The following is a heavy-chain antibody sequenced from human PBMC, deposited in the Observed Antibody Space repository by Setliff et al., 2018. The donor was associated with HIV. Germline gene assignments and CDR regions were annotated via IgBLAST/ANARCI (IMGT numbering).Heavy chain of an antibody. V-gene: IGHV4-34*01. D-gene: IGHD6-13*01. CDR2: INHSGST. J-gene: IGHJ4*02. Sequence: SETLSLTCAVYGGSFSGYYWSWIRQPPGKGLEWIGEINHSGSTNYNPSLKSRVTISVDTSKNQFSLKLSSVTAADTAVYYCAGGYSSGWYGGGFDYWGQETLVTVSS. CDR3: AGGYSSGWYGGGFDY. CDR1: GGSFSGYY.